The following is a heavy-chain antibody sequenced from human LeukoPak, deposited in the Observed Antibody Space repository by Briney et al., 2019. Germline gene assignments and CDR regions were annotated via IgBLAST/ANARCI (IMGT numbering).Heavy chain of an antibody. CDR3: AGESGRPDY. V-gene: IGHV4-34*01. J-gene: IGHJ4*02. CDR1: GGSFSGYY. Sequence: SETLSLTCAVYGGSFSGYYWSWIRQPPGRGLEWIGEINHSGSTNYNPSLKSRVTISVDTSKNQFSLKLSSVTAADTAVYYCAGESGRPDYWGQGTLVTVSS. CDR2: INHSGST.